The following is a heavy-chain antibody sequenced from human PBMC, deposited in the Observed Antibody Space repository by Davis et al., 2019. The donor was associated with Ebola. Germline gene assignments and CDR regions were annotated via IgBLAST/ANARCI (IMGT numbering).Heavy chain of an antibody. CDR1: GYTFTNYG. D-gene: IGHD6-19*01. CDR2: INPHNGNT. J-gene: IGHJ6*04. Sequence: ASVKVSCKASGYTFTNYGITWVRQAPGQGLEWMGWINPHNGNTNYAQNVQGRVPMTTDTSTSTAYMEVGSLRSDDTAVYYCARDRPVAAPTGWYYGMDVWGKGTTVTVSS. CDR3: ARDRPVAAPTGWYYGMDV. V-gene: IGHV1-18*04.